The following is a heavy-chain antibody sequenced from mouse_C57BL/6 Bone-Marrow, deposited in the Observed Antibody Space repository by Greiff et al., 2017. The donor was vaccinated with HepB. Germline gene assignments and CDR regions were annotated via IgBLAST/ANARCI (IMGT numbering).Heavy chain of an antibody. J-gene: IGHJ1*03. V-gene: IGHV5-16*01. CDR1: GFTFSDYY. D-gene: IGHD1-1*01. Sequence: EVKLQESEGGLVQPGSSMKLSCTASGFTFSDYYMAWVRQVPEKGLEWVANINYDGSSTYYLDSLKSRFIISRDNAKNILYLQMSSLKSEDTATYYCARFTTVVDWYFDVWGTGTTVTVSS. CDR3: ARFTTVVDWYFDV. CDR2: INYDGSST.